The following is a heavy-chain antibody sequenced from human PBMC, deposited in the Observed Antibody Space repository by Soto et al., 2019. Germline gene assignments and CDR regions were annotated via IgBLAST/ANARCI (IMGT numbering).Heavy chain of an antibody. Sequence: VSVKVSCKASGYTFTSYDINWVRQATGQGLEWMGWMNPNSGNTGYAQKFQGRVTMTRNTSISTAYMELSSLRSEDTAVYYCARGGGGTIFGMGYYYYMDVWGKGTTVTVSS. CDR1: GYTFTSYD. CDR2: MNPNSGNT. V-gene: IGHV1-8*01. D-gene: IGHD3-3*01. J-gene: IGHJ6*03. CDR3: ARGGGGTIFGMGYYYYMDV.